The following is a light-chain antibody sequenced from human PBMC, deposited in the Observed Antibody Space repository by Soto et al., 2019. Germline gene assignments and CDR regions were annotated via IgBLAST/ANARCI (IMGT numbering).Light chain of an antibody. Sequence: EIVLTQSTGTLSLSPGERATLSCRASQSVSSSYLAWYQQKPGQAPRLLIYGASSRATGIPDRFSGSGSGTDFTLTISRLEREDVAVYYCQQYGSSPWTFGQGTKVEIK. J-gene: IGKJ1*01. V-gene: IGKV3-20*01. CDR2: GAS. CDR3: QQYGSSPWT. CDR1: QSVSSSY.